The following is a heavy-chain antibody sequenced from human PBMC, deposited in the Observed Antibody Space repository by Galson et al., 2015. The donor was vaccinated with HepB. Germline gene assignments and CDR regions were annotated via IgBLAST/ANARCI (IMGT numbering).Heavy chain of an antibody. Sequence: QSGAEVKKPGESLKISCKGSGYSFTSYWIGWVRQMPGKGLEWMGIIYPGDSDTRYSPSFQGQVTISADKSISTAYLQWSSLKASDTAMYYCARLVGYCSGGSCSMQYYFDYWGQGTLVTVSS. CDR3: ARLVGYCSGGSCSMQYYFDY. CDR1: GYSFTSYW. J-gene: IGHJ4*02. CDR2: IYPGDSDT. V-gene: IGHV5-51*01. D-gene: IGHD2-15*01.